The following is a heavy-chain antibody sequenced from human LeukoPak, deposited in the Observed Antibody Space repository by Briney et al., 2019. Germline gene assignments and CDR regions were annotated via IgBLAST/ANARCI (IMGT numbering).Heavy chain of an antibody. D-gene: IGHD2-2*01. Sequence: GGSLRLSCAASGFTFSSYGMHWVRQAPGKGLEWVAVISYDESNKYYADSVKGRFTISRDNSKNTLYLQMNSQRAEDTAVYYCARGDIVVVPAASLHDYWGQGTLVTVSS. CDR2: ISYDESNK. CDR3: ARGDIVVVPAASLHDY. V-gene: IGHV3-30*06. CDR1: GFTFSSYG. J-gene: IGHJ4*02.